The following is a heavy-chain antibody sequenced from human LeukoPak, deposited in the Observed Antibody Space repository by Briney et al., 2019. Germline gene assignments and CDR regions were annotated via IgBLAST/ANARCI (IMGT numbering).Heavy chain of an antibody. CDR2: INSDGSST. V-gene: IGHV3-74*01. J-gene: IGHJ3*02. Sequence: GSLRLSCAASGFTFSSYWMHWVRQAPGKGLVWVSRINSDGSSTSYADSVKGRFAISRDNAKNTLYLQMNSLRAEDTAVYYCAKEGDYYGSGSYRDGFDIWGQGTRATVSS. CDR1: GFTFSSYW. CDR3: AKEGDYYGSGSYRDGFDI. D-gene: IGHD3-10*01.